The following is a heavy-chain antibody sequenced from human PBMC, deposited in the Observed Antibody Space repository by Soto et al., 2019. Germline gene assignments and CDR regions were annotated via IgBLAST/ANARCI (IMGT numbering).Heavy chain of an antibody. D-gene: IGHD5-18*01. CDR1: GYTFTSYY. CDR3: ARGRGYSYGLPYYFDY. Sequence: GASVKVSCKASGYTFTSYYMHWVRQAPGQGLECMGIINPSGGSTSYAQKFQGRVTMTRDTSTSTVYMELSSLRSEDTAVYYCARGRGYSYGLPYYFDYWGQGTLVTVSS. V-gene: IGHV1-46*03. CDR2: INPSGGST. J-gene: IGHJ4*02.